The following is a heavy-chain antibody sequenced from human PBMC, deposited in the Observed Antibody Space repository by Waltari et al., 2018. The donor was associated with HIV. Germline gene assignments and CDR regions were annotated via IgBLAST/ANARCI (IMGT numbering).Heavy chain of an antibody. CDR1: VESFSSFH. CDR3: ARRDDGLRFNYNGNWFDP. J-gene: IGHJ5*02. Sequence: QVQLQQWGTRLLKPSETLSLTGAVSVESFSSFHWTWLRPSPRSGLEWIGDINHSGVTNYNPSLKSRVAISADASKNQFSLSLSSVTAADTAVYYCARRDDGLRFNYNGNWFDPWGQGTLVTVS. D-gene: IGHD1-1*01. V-gene: IGHV4-34*01. CDR2: INHSGVT.